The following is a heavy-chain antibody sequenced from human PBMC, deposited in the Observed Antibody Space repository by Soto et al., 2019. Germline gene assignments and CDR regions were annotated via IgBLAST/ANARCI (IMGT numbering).Heavy chain of an antibody. Sequence: QVQLRQSGPGLVKPSGTLSLSCAVSGGSISSTNWWSWVRQSPGKGLEWIGEMYHSGSPNDNPSLRSRVTMSVDKSNNHFSQQLRYVSAADTAVYYCATLPHRMVLAVLPIPTWAQGTLVTVSA. D-gene: IGHD2-8*02. CDR3: ATLPHRMVLAVLPIPT. V-gene: IGHV4-4*02. J-gene: IGHJ5*02. CDR2: MYHSGSP. CDR1: GGSISSTNW.